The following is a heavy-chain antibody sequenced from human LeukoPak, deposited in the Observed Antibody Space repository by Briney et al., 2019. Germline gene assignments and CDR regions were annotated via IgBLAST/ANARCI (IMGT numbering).Heavy chain of an antibody. V-gene: IGHV3-48*01. Sequence: PGGSLRLSCAASGFTISTYSLNWVRQAPGKGLQWVSYISSSTSTIYYADSVQGRFTISRDSGKNSLYLQMNSLRAEDTAVYYCVREYGDYGGIDYYYYYMDVWGKGTTVTVSS. CDR1: GFTISTYS. CDR3: VREYGDYGGIDYYYYYMDV. CDR2: ISSSTSTI. D-gene: IGHD4-17*01. J-gene: IGHJ6*03.